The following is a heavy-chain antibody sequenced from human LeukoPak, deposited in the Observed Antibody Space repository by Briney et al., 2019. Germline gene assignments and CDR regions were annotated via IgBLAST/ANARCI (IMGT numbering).Heavy chain of an antibody. Sequence: GGSLRLSCAASGFTFSSYAMSWVRQAPGKGLEWVSAISGSGGNTYYADSVKGRFTISRDNSKNTLYLQMNSLRAEDTAVYYCATDIVVVPAAIGGVSYYFDYWGQGTLVTVSS. CDR1: GFTFSSYA. CDR3: ATDIVVVPAAIGGVSYYFDY. D-gene: IGHD2-2*02. V-gene: IGHV3-23*01. J-gene: IGHJ4*02. CDR2: ISGSGGNT.